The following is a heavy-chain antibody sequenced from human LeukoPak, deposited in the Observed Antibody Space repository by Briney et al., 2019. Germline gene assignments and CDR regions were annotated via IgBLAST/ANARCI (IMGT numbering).Heavy chain of an antibody. Sequence: PSETLSLTCTVSGGSSSSYYWSWIRQPPGKGLEWIGYIYYSGSTNYNPSLKGRVTISVDTSKNQFSLKLSSVTAADTAVYYCARGGTVTNFGYWGQGTLVTVSS. CDR1: GGSSSSYY. D-gene: IGHD4-17*01. CDR3: ARGGTVTNFGY. V-gene: IGHV4-59*01. CDR2: IYYSGST. J-gene: IGHJ4*02.